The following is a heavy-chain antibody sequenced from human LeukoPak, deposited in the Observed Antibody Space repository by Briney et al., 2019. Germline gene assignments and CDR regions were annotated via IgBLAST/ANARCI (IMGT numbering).Heavy chain of an antibody. V-gene: IGHV3-33*01. D-gene: IGHD3-22*01. CDR2: IWYDGSNK. CDR1: GFTFSSYG. Sequence: GGSLRLSCAASGFTFSSYGMHWVHQAPGKGLEWVAVIWYDGSNKYYADSVKGRFTISRDNSKNTLYLQMNSLRAEDTAVYYCARDSGYYDSSGYNDYWGQGTLVTVSS. J-gene: IGHJ4*02. CDR3: ARDSGYYDSSGYNDY.